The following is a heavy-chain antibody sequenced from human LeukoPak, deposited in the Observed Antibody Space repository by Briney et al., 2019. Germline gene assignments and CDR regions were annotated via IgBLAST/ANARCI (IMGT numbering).Heavy chain of an antibody. CDR2: INHSGST. V-gene: IGHV4-34*01. D-gene: IGHD2-15*01. J-gene: IGHJ3*02. Sequence: SETLSLTCAVYGGSFSGYYWSWIRQPPGKGLEWIGEINHSGSTSYNPSLKSRVTISVDTSKNQFSLKLSSVTAADTAVYYCASMRGYCSGGSCYSPDAFDIWGQGTMVTVSS. CDR3: ASMRGYCSGGSCYSPDAFDI. CDR1: GGSFSGYY.